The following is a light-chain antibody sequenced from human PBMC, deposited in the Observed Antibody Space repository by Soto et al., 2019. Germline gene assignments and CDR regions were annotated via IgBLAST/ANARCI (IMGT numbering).Light chain of an antibody. V-gene: IGKV4-1*01. CDR3: QQYYNIPYT. Sequence: DIVMTQSPDSLAVSLGEGATFNCKSSQSVLYSSNSKNYLAWYQQKPGQPPKLLIYWASTRESGVPDRFSGSGSGTDFTLTISSLQAEDVAVYYCQQYYNIPYTFGQGTKLEIK. J-gene: IGKJ2*01. CDR1: QSVLYSSNSKNY. CDR2: WAS.